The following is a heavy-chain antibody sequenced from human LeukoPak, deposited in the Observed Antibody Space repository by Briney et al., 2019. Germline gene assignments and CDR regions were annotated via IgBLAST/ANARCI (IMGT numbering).Heavy chain of an antibody. CDR3: ARGGGAFDI. Sequence: PGASVKVSCKVSGYTFTGYYMHWVRQAPGQGLEWMGWIDPNSGATNSAQKFQGRVTITRNTSISTAYMELSSLRSEDTAVYYCARGGGAFDIWGQGTMVTVSS. CDR2: IDPNSGAT. CDR1: GYTFTGYY. V-gene: IGHV1-2*02. J-gene: IGHJ3*02.